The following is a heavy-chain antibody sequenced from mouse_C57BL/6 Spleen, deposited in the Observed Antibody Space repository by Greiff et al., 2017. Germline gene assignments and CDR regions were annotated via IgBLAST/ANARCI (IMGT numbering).Heavy chain of an antibody. Sequence: QVQLQQSGPGLVQPAQSLSITCTVSGFSLTSYGVHWVRQSPGKGLEWLGVIWRGGSTDYYAAFMSRLSITKDNSKSPVFFKMSSLQADDTAIYYCAKTARATGAMDYWGQGTSVTVSS. CDR1: GFSLTSYG. CDR2: IWRGGST. J-gene: IGHJ4*01. V-gene: IGHV2-5*01. CDR3: AKTARATGAMDY. D-gene: IGHD3-1*01.